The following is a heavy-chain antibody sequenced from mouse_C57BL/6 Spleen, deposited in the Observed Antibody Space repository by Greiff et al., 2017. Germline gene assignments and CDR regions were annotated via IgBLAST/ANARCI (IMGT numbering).Heavy chain of an antibody. V-gene: IGHV2-2*01. J-gene: IGHJ1*03. Sequence: VQLQQSGPGLVQPSQSLSITCTVSGFSLTSSGVHWVRQSPGKGLEWLGVIWSGGSTDYNAAFISRLSISKDNSKSQVFFKMNSLQADDTAIYYCARNRDYYGSSHWYFDVWGTGTTVTVSS. CDR3: ARNRDYYGSSHWYFDV. CDR2: IWSGGST. D-gene: IGHD1-1*01. CDR1: GFSLTSSG.